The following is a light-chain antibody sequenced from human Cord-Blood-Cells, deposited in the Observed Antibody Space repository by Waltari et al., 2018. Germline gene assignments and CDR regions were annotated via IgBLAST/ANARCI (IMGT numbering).Light chain of an antibody. CDR1: QSVSSY. CDR3: QQRSNWPYT. Sequence: EIVLTQSPPTLSLSPGERATLSCRASQSVSSYLAWYQQKPGQAPRLLIYDASNRATGIPARFSGSGSGTDVTLTISSLEPEDFAVYYCQQRSNWPYTFGQGTKLEIK. J-gene: IGKJ2*01. CDR2: DAS. V-gene: IGKV3-11*01.